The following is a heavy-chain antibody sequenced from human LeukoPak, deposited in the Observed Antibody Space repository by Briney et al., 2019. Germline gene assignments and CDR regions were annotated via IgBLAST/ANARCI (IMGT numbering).Heavy chain of an antibody. D-gene: IGHD3-22*01. CDR3: AREEYYYDSSGYPRG. CDR2: IYYSGST. CDR1: GGSISSYF. V-gene: IGHV4-39*07. Sequence: PSETLSLTCTVSGGSISSYFWSWIRQPPGKGLEWIGSIYYSGSTYYNPSLKSRVTISVDTSKNQFSLKLSSVTAADTAVYYCAREEYYYDSSGYPRGWGQGTLVTVSS. J-gene: IGHJ4*02.